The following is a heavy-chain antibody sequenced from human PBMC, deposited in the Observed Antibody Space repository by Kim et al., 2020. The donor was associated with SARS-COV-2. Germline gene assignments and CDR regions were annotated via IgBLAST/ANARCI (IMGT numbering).Heavy chain of an antibody. CDR3: ARSSSGRNYDILTGYYKGYYYYGMDV. CDR1: GFTFSSYS. D-gene: IGHD3-9*01. Sequence: GGSLRLSCAASGFTFSSYSMNWVRQAPGKGLEWISSISSSSSYIYYADSVKGRFTISRDNAKNSLYLQMNSLRAEDTAVYYCARSSSGRNYDILTGYYKGYYYYGMDVWGQGTTVTVSS. J-gene: IGHJ6*02. V-gene: IGHV3-21*01. CDR2: ISSSSSYI.